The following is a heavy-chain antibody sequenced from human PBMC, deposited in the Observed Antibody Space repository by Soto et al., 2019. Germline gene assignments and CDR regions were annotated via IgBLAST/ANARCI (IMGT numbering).Heavy chain of an antibody. Sequence: GSLRLSCAASGFSFSSYWMHWVRQAPGKGLVWVSRIKSDGSSTTYADSVKGRFTISRDNAKNTLYLQMNSLRAEDTAVYYXATXSSXRPFDIWGQGTMVTVS. CDR2: IKSDGSST. CDR1: GFSFSSYW. V-gene: IGHV3-74*01. J-gene: IGHJ3*02. CDR3: ATXSSXRPFDI. D-gene: IGHD3-10*01.